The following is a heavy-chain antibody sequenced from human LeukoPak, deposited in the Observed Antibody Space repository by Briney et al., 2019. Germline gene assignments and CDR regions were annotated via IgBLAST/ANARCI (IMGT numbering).Heavy chain of an antibody. D-gene: IGHD2-2*02. V-gene: IGHV5-51*01. CDR1: GYSFTSYW. CDR2: IYPGDSDT. Sequence: GESLKISWKGSGYSFTSYWIGWVRQLPGKGLEWMWIIYPGDSDTRYSPSFQGQVTISADKSISTAYLQWSSLKASDTAMYYCARQYCSSPSCYSAFDIWGQGTMVTVSS. J-gene: IGHJ3*02. CDR3: ARQYCSSPSCYSAFDI.